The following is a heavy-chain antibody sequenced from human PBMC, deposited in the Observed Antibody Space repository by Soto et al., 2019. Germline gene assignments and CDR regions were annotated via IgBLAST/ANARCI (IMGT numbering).Heavy chain of an antibody. CDR1: GGTFSTSA. J-gene: IGHJ6*02. D-gene: IGHD2-2*01. CDR2: IMPIFRTA. V-gene: IGHV1-69*12. CDR3: ARDKDRAQVGGNYYYIMDV. Sequence: QVQVVQSGAEVKKPGSSVKVSCKTSGGTFSTSAISWVRQAPGQGLEWMGGIMPIFRTADYAQKFQGRLTITADESASTAYLELSSLRSEDTAVYYCARDKDRAQVGGNYYYIMDVWGQGTTVTVTS.